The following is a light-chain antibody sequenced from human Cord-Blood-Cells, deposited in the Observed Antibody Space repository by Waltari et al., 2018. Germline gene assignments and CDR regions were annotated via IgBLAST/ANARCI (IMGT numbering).Light chain of an antibody. CDR2: EVS. J-gene: IGLJ3*02. V-gene: IGLV2-8*01. CDR3: SSYAGSNNWV. CDR1: SSDVGGYNS. Sequence: QSALTPPPSASGSPGQSATISCTGTSSDVGGYNSVSWYQQHPGKAPKLMMYEVSKRPSGVPDRFSGSKSGNTASLTVSGLQAEDEADYYCSSYAGSNNWVFGGGTKLTVL.